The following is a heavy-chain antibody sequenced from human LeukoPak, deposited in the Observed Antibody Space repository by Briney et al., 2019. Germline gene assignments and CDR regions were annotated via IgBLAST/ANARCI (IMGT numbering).Heavy chain of an antibody. CDR1: GGSISSSSYY. D-gene: IGHD3-3*01. CDR2: IYYSGST. CDR3: ARVDYDFWSGVEPNYYFDY. J-gene: IGHJ4*02. Sequence: SETLSLTCTVSGGSISSSSYYWGWIRQPPGKGLEWIGSIYYSGSTYYNPSLKSRVTISVDTSKNQFSLKLSSVTAADTAVYYCARVDYDFWSGVEPNYYFDYWGQGTLVTVSS. V-gene: IGHV4-39*07.